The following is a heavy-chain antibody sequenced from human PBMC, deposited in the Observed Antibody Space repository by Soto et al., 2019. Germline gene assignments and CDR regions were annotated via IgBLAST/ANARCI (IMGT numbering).Heavy chain of an antibody. J-gene: IGHJ4*02. CDR1: GGSISSSSYY. Sequence: SETLSLTCTVSGGSISSSSYYWGWIRQPPGKGLEWIGSIYYSGSTYYNPSLKSRVTISVDTSKNQFSLKLSSVTAADTAVYYCARQRSPFADWGQGTLVTVSS. V-gene: IGHV4-39*01. CDR2: IYYSGST. CDR3: ARQRSPFAD.